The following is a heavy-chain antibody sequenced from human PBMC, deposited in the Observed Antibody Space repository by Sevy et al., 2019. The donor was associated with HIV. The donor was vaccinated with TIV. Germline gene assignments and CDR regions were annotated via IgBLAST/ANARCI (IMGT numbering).Heavy chain of an antibody. CDR1: GYTFTSYG. CDR2: ISAYNGNT. D-gene: IGHD3-22*01. J-gene: IGHJ1*01. CDR3: ARDPYYDSSGYYSAEYFQH. Sequence: ASVKVSCKASGYTFTSYGISWVRQAPGQGLEWMGWISAYNGNTNYAQKLQGRVTMTTDTSTSTAYMELRSLRSDDTAVYYWARDPYYDSSGYYSAEYFQHWGQGTLVTVSS. V-gene: IGHV1-18*04.